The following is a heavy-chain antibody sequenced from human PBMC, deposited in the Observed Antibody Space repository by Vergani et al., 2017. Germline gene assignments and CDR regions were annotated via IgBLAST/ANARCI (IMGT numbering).Heavy chain of an antibody. V-gene: IGHV4-59*08. Sequence: QVQLQESGPGLVKPSETLSLTCTVSGGSISSYYWSWIRQPPGKGLEWIGYSYYSGSTNYNPSLKSRVTISVDTSKNQFSLKLSSVTAADTAVYYCASIAVAGTVGYWGQGTLVTVSS. CDR3: ASIAVAGTVGY. CDR1: GGSISSYY. CDR2: SYYSGST. D-gene: IGHD6-19*01. J-gene: IGHJ4*02.